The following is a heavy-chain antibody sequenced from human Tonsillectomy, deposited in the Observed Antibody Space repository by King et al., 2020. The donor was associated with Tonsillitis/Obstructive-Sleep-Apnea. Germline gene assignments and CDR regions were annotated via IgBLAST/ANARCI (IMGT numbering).Heavy chain of an antibody. Sequence: QVQLVQSGAEVKPPGASVKVPCKASGYIFTSYSIHWVRQAPGQGLEWMGIINPSGGTTGYAQKFQGRVIMARDTSTSTVYMELSSLRSEDTAVYYCASEIAGRNAFDMGGQGTLVTGSS. CDR3: ASEIAGRNAFDM. CDR1: GYIFTSYS. J-gene: IGHJ3*02. CDR2: INPSGGTT. D-gene: IGHD6-13*01. V-gene: IGHV1-46*01.